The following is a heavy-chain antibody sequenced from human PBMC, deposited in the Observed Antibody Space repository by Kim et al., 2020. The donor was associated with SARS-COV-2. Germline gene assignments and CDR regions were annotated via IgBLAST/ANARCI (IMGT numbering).Heavy chain of an antibody. V-gene: IGHV4-31*02. CDR2: T. J-gene: IGHJ4*02. D-gene: IGHD6-25*01. CDR3: ARSRIAAAPDY. Sequence: TYYNPSLKSRVTISVDTSKNQFSLKLSSVTAADTAVYYCARSRIAAAPDYWGQGTLVTVSS.